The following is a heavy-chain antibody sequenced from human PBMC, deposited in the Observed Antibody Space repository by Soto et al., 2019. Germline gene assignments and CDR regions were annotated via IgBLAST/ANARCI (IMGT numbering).Heavy chain of an antibody. V-gene: IGHV1-69*01. D-gene: IGHD3-10*01. J-gene: IGHJ4*02. CDR1: GGTFSSYA. Sequence: QVQLVQSGAEVKKPGSSVKVSCKASGGTFSSYAISWVRQAPGQGLEWMGGIIPIFGTANYAQKFQGRVTITEDESTRTADMELSSLRSEDTAVYYCARCQGDMVRGVINACFDYWGQGTLFTVSS. CDR3: ARCQGDMVRGVINACFDY. CDR2: IIPIFGTA.